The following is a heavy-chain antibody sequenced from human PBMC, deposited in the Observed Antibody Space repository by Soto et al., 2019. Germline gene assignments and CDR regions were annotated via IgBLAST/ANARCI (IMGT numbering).Heavy chain of an antibody. J-gene: IGHJ1*01. CDR3: AIGLSSSSPPVY. CDR1: GGSFSGYY. Sequence: PSETLSLTCAVYGGSFSGYYWSWIRQPPGKGLEWIGEINHSGSTNYNPSLKSRVTISVDTSKNQFSLKLSSVTAADTAVYYCAIGLSSSSPPVYSGQGTLATVSS. D-gene: IGHD6-13*01. CDR2: INHSGST. V-gene: IGHV4-34*01.